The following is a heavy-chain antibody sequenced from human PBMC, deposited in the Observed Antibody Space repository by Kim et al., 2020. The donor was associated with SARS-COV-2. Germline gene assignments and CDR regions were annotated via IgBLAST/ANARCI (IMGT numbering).Heavy chain of an antibody. CDR3: ARSGFGESYSAGGGHYYYYGMDV. CDR2: TYYRSKWYN. D-gene: IGHD3-10*01. Sequence: SQTLSLTCAISGDSVSSNSAAWNWIRQSPSRGLEWLGRTYYRSKWYNDYAVSVKSRITINPDTSKNQFSLQLNSVTPEDTAVYYCARSGFGESYSAGGGHYYYYGMDVWGQGTTVTVSS. J-gene: IGHJ6*02. CDR1: GDSVSSNSAA. V-gene: IGHV6-1*01.